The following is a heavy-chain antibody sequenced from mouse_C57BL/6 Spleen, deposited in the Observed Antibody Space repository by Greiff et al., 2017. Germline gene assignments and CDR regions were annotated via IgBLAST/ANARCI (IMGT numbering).Heavy chain of an antibody. Sequence: EVQLVESGAELVKPGASVKLSCTASGFNITDYYMHWVKQRTEQGLEWIGRIDPEDGETKYAPKFQGKATITADTSSNTAYLQLSSLPSEDTADYCVAYGSGYVRFAYWGQGTLVTVSA. CDR3: AYGSGYVRFAY. D-gene: IGHD3-2*02. J-gene: IGHJ3*01. CDR2: IDPEDGET. CDR1: GFNITDYY. V-gene: IGHV14-2*01.